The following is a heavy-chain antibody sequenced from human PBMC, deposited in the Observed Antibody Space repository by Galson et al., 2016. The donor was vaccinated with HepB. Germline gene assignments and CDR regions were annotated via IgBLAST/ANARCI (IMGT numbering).Heavy chain of an antibody. J-gene: IGHJ3*02. CDR2: IYYSGKT. CDR3: ANLQVGAITKGFEI. D-gene: IGHD1-26*01. CDR1: GGSISNRSYF. Sequence: ETLSLTCNVSGGSISNRSYFWARIRQPPGKGLEWIATIYYSGKTYYSPSLQSRVTISVDTSKNQFSLILTSVSAADTAVYYCANLQVGAITKGFEIWGQGTMVTVSS. V-gene: IGHV4-39*01.